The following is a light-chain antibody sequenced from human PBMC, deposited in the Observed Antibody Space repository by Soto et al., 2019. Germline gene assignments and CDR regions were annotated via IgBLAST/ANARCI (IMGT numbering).Light chain of an antibody. J-gene: IGKJ1*01. Sequence: VMTQSPGTLSLSPGERATLSCRASQSVSGSYLAWYQQKPGQAPRLLIYDASNRATGIPARFSGSGSGTDFTLTISSLEPEDFAVYYCQQRSNSWTFGQGTKVDI. V-gene: IGKV3D-20*02. CDR1: QSVSGSY. CDR2: DAS. CDR3: QQRSNSWT.